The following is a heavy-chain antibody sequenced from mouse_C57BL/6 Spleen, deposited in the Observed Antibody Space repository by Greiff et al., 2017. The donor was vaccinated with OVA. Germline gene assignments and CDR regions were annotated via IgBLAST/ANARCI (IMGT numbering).Heavy chain of an antibody. Sequence: QVQLQQPGAELVMPGASVKLSCKASGYTFTSYWMHWVKQRPGQGLEWIGEIDPSDSYTNYNQKFKGKSTLTVDKSSSTAYMQLSSLTSEDSAVYYCARPQLGRGCAYWGQGTLVTVSA. CDR2: IDPSDSYT. CDR1: GYTFTSYW. V-gene: IGHV1-69*01. CDR3: ARPQLGRGCAY. D-gene: IGHD4-1*02. J-gene: IGHJ3*01.